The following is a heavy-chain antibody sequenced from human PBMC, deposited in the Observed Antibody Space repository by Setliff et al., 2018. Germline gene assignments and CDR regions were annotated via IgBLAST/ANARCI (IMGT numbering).Heavy chain of an antibody. J-gene: IGHJ5*02. CDR1: GFSFTDFW. D-gene: IGHD3-10*01. V-gene: IGHV5-51*01. CDR3: ARQKSTGSGNNWFDP. Sequence: PGESLKISCKGSGFSFTDFWIGWVRQMPGKGLEWMGLIYAGDSDTRYNPSFQGRVTMSADKSINTAYLQWSSLKASDTAIYYCARQKSTGSGNNWFDPWGQGTLSPSPQ. CDR2: IYAGDSDT.